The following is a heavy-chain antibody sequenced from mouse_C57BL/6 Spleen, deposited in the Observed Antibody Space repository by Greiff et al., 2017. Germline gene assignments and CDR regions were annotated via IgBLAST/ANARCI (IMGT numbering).Heavy chain of an antibody. CDR1: GFTFSSYA. D-gene: IGHD1-1*01. CDR3: ARGYYGSSYFDY. CDR2: ISDGGSYT. J-gene: IGHJ2*01. Sequence: EVKVVESGGGLVKPGGSLKLSCAASGFTFSSYAMSWVRQTPEKRLEWVATISDGGSYTYYPDNVKGRFTISRDNAKNNLYLQMSHLKSEDTAMYYCARGYYGSSYFDYWGQGTTLTVSS. V-gene: IGHV5-4*03.